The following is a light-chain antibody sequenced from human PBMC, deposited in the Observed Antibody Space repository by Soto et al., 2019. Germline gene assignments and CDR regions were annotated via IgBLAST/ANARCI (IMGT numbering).Light chain of an antibody. Sequence: EIVMTQSPATLSVSPGEGATLSCRASQSVSSNLAWYQQKPGQAPRLLIYGASTRATGTPARFSGSGSGTEFTLTISSLQPDDFATYYCQHYNSYSEAFGQGTKVDI. V-gene: IGKV3-15*01. CDR1: QSVSSN. CDR2: GAS. J-gene: IGKJ1*01. CDR3: QHYNSYSEA.